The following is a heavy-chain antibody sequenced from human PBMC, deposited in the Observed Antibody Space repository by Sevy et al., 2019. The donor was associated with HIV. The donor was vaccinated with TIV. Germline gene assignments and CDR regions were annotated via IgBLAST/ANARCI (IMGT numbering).Heavy chain of an antibody. Sequence: SVKVSCKASGGIFRSNAISWVRQAPGQGLEWMGGIIAVFGTTNYAQKFQGRVTVGADESRSTAYMELSSLRSEDTAVYYCARDKYYYVSGSFDYWGQGTQVTVSS. J-gene: IGHJ4*01. CDR2: IIAVFGTT. D-gene: IGHD3-10*01. V-gene: IGHV1-69*13. CDR3: ARDKYYYVSGSFDY. CDR1: GGIFRSNA.